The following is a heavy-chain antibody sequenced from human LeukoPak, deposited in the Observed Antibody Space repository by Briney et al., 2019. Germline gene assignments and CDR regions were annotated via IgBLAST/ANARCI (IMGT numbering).Heavy chain of an antibody. CDR1: GFTFSSYW. CDR3: ARDPYSGGYGAYYYYYMDV. V-gene: IGHV3-7*01. J-gene: IGHJ6*03. Sequence: QPGGSLRLSCAASGFTFSSYWMSWVRQAPGKGLEWVANIKQDGSEKYYVDSVKGRFTISRDNAKNSLYLQMNSLRDEDTAVYYCARDPYSGGYGAYYYYYMDVWGKGTTVTVSS. CDR2: IKQDGSEK. D-gene: IGHD6-19*01.